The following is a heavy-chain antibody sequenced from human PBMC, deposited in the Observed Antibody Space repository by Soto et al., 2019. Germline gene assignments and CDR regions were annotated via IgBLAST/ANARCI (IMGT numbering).Heavy chain of an antibody. J-gene: IGHJ6*02. Sequence: GGSLRLSCAASGFTFSSYDMHWVRQATGKGLEWVSAIGTAGDTYYPGSVKGRFTISRENAKNSLYLQMNSLRAEDTAVYYCASTNIRNEYSSGCYVRYGMDGWGQGTTVTVSS. V-gene: IGHV3-13*01. CDR1: GFTFSSYD. CDR2: IGTAGDT. D-gene: IGHD6-19*01. CDR3: ASTNIRNEYSSGCYVRYGMDG.